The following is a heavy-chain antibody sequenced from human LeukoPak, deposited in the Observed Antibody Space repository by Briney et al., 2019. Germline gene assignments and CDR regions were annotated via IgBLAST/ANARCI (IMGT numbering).Heavy chain of an antibody. CDR2: IHHTGST. Sequence: SETLSLTCTVSDGSISTYYWSWIRQPPGKELEWMAYIHHTGSTNSNPSLKSRVTISIDTSKNQFSLKLSSVTGADTAVYYCARTGVGSYRFDYWGQGTLVTVSS. CDR1: DGSISTYY. J-gene: IGHJ4*02. V-gene: IGHV4-59*12. D-gene: IGHD1-26*01. CDR3: ARTGVGSYRFDY.